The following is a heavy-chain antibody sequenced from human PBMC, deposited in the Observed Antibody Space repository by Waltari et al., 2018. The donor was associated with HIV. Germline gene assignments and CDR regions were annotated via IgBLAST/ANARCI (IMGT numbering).Heavy chain of an antibody. J-gene: IGHJ6*02. V-gene: IGHV1-69*12. D-gene: IGHD5-12*01. CDR1: GGTFNSFA. CDR2: IIPIYGAA. Sequence: QVHLVQSGAEVKKPGSSVRVSCKASGGTFNSFAISWVRQATGQGREWMGEIIPIYGAAEYTQKFQGRVTFTAEESTSTAYMELSSLRFEDTAVYYCARDVDNNGVDVWGQGTTVTVSS. CDR3: ARDVDNNGVDV.